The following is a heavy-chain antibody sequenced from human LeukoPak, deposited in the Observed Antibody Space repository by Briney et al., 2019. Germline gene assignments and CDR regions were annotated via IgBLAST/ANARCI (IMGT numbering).Heavy chain of an antibody. Sequence: SQTLSLTCTVSGGSISSGGYYCSWIRQHPGKGLEWIGYIYYSGSTYYSPSLKSRVTISVDTSKNQFSLKLSSVTAAETAVYYCARFYGGNSGMLPRATFDIWGQGTMVTVSS. CDR2: IYYSGST. CDR3: ARFYGGNSGMLPRATFDI. J-gene: IGHJ3*02. V-gene: IGHV4-31*03. CDR1: GGSISSGGYY. D-gene: IGHD4-23*01.